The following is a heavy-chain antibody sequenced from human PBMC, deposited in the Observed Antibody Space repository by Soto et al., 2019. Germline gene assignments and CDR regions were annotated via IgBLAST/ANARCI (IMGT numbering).Heavy chain of an antibody. J-gene: IGHJ2*01. CDR2: VNSDGSST. CDR1: GFTFSTYW. CDR3: VRYPPGNWYFDL. Sequence: EVQLVESGGGFVQPGGSLRLSCAASGFTFSTYWMHWVRQAPGKGLVWVSRVNSDGSSTSYAGSVKGRFTISRDNAKNTLYLQMNSLRAEDTAVYYCVRYPPGNWYFDLWSRGTLLTVS. V-gene: IGHV3-74*01.